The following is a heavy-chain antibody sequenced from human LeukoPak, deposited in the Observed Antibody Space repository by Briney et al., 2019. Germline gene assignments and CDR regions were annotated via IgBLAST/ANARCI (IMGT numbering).Heavy chain of an antibody. CDR1: GFTFSSYG. V-gene: IGHV3-30*18. J-gene: IGHJ5*02. CDR3: AKDLGRFGELDWFDP. CDR2: ISYDGSNK. D-gene: IGHD3-10*01. Sequence: GGSLRLSCAASGFTFSSYGMHWVRQAPGKGLEWVAVISYDGSNKYYADSVKGRFTISRDNSKNTLYLQMNSLRAEDTAVYYCAKDLGRFGELDWFDPWGQGTLVTVSS.